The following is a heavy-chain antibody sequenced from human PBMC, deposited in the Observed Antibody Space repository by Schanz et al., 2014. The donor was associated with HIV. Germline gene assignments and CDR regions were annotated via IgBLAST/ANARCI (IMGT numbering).Heavy chain of an antibody. CDR3: ALSRPSGYGGSWYFDL. J-gene: IGHJ2*01. CDR1: GFTFSSYA. Sequence: EVQLLESGGGLVQPGGSLRLSCAASGFTFSSYAMSWVRQAPGKGLEWVSALSGSGGNTYYADSVKGRFTISRDDSKNTLSLQMNSLRAEDTAVYYCALSRPSGYGGSWYFDLWGRGTLVAVSS. CDR2: LSGSGGNT. V-gene: IGHV3-23*01. D-gene: IGHD2-15*01.